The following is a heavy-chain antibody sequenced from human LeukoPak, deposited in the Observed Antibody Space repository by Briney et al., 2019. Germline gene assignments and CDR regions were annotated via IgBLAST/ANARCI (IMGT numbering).Heavy chain of an antibody. D-gene: IGHD5-12*01. V-gene: IGHV1-2*02. CDR3: AYTRLRLGSYFDY. CDR1: GYTFTSYY. Sequence: ASVKVSCKASGYTFTSYYMHWVRQAPGQGLEWMGWINPNSGGTNYAQKFQGRVTMTRDTSISTAYMELSRLRSDDTAVYYCAYTRLRLGSYFDYWGQGTLVTV. J-gene: IGHJ4*02. CDR2: INPNSGGT.